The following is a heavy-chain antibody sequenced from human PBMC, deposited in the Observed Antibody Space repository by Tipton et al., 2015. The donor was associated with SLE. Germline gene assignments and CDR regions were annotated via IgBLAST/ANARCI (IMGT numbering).Heavy chain of an antibody. CDR2: IYNSGSG. CDR1: GGSISSHY. D-gene: IGHD3-22*01. J-gene: IGHJ3*02. V-gene: IGHV4-59*11. CDR3: ARSDYYDSSGYYSSAFDI. Sequence: TLSLTCTVSGGSISSHYWSWIRQPPGKGLEWIGYIYNSGSGNYNPSLKSRVTISVDTSKNQFSLKLSSVSAAYTAVYYCARSDYYDSSGYYSSAFDIWGQGTMVTVSS.